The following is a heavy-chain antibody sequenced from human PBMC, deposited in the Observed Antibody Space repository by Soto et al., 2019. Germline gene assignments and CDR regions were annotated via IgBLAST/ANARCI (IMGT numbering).Heavy chain of an antibody. CDR1: GGSISRGGYS. D-gene: IGHD3-10*01. CDR2: IYHSGST. J-gene: IGHJ5*02. V-gene: IGHV4-30-2*01. Sequence: PSETLSLTCAVSGGSISRGGYSWSWIRQPPGKGLEWIGYIYHSGSTNYNPSLKSRVTISVDTSKNQFSLKLSSVTAADTAVYYCARATEWFGELSCWFDPWGQGTLVTVSS. CDR3: ARATEWFGELSCWFDP.